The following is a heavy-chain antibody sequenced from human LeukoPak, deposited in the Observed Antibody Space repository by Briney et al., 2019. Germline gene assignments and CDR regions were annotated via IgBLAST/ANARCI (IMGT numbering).Heavy chain of an antibody. CDR2: IYYSGST. Sequence: SEILSLTCTVSGGSISTYYWSWIRQPPGKGLEWIGYIYYSGSTNYNPSLKSRVSISVDTSKNQFSLKLSSVTAADTAVYYCARVVRMYYYDSSDSPDYFDYWGQGTLVTVSS. D-gene: IGHD3-22*01. V-gene: IGHV4-59*01. CDR3: ARVVRMYYYDSSDSPDYFDY. J-gene: IGHJ4*02. CDR1: GGSISTYY.